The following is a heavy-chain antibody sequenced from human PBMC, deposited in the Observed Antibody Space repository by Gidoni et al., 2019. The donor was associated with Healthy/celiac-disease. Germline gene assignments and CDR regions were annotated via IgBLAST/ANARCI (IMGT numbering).Heavy chain of an antibody. CDR1: GFTFSSYW. V-gene: IGHV3-7*01. Sequence: EVQLVESGGGLVQPGGSLRLSCAASGFTFSSYWMSWVRQAPGKGLEWVANIKQDGSEKYYVDSVKGRFTISRDNAKNSLYLQMNSLRAEDTAVYYCARDTQYDSSGYFDYWGQGTLVTVSS. J-gene: IGHJ4*02. CDR2: IKQDGSEK. CDR3: ARDTQYDSSGYFDY. D-gene: IGHD3-22*01.